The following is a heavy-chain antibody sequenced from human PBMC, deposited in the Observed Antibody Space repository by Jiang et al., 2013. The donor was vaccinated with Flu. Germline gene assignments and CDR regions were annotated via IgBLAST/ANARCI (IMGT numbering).Heavy chain of an antibody. D-gene: IGHD3-22*01. CDR2: IYYSGST. J-gene: IGHJ5*02. CDR1: GGSISSYY. V-gene: IGHV4-59*01. Sequence: GPGLVKPSETLSLTCTVSGGSISSYYWSWIRQPPGKGLEWIGYIYYSGSTNYNPSLKSRVTISVDTSKNQFSLKLSSVTAADTAVYYCARDSWYYYDSSGYSTGGWFDPWGQGTLVTVSS. CDR3: ARDSWYYYDSSGYSTGGWFDP.